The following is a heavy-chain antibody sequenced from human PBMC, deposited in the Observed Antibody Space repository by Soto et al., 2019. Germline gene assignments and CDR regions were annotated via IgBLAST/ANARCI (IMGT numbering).Heavy chain of an antibody. D-gene: IGHD3-10*01. J-gene: IGHJ3*02. CDR3: ARPWLGDYAFDI. CDR1: GCAISNFY. Sequence: SDSLSQTSNNSGCAISNFYWLWIRQSPGRGLEWIGYVCNGESIQYNPSLKSRVTMSVDTSKSQVSLKLSSVTSADSAVYYCARPWLGDYAFDIWGQGTMVT. V-gene: IGHV4-59*01. CDR2: VCNGESI.